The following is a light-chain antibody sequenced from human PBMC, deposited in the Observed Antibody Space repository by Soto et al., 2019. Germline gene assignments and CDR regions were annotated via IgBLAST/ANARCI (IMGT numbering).Light chain of an antibody. CDR2: DAS. J-gene: IGKJ4*01. V-gene: IGKV3-11*01. CDR1: QSVSSY. CDR3: QQRSNWLT. Sequence: IVLPQSPATLSLSPWERATLSCRASQSVSSYLAWYQQKPGQAPRLLIYDASNTATGIPARFSGSGSGTDFTLTISSLEPEDFAVYYCQQRSNWLTFGGGTKVDNK.